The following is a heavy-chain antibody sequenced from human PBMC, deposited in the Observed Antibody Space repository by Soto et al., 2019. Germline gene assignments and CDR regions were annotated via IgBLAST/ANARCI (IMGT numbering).Heavy chain of an antibody. CDR3: ARDGVYSGYESQYDFDY. CDR1: GGSISSGGYY. V-gene: IGHV4-31*03. Sequence: QVQLQESGPGLVKPSQTLSLTCTVSGGSISSGGYYWSWIRQHPGKGLEWIGYIYYSGSTYYNPSLESRVTKSVDTSKTQFSLKLSSVTAADTAVYYWARDGVYSGYESQYDFDYWGQGTLVTVSS. J-gene: IGHJ4*02. D-gene: IGHD5-12*01. CDR2: IYYSGST.